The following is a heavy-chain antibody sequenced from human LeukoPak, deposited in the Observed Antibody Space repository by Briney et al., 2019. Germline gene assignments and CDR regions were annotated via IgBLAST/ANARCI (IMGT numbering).Heavy chain of an antibody. CDR3: ARDYLGFGESGFDY. D-gene: IGHD3-10*01. Sequence: GGSLRLSCAVSGFSFSDHNMNWVCQAPGKGLEWVASISSRSNYIYYADSLKGRVTVSRDNARNSLFLQMTSLRAEDTAVYYCARDYLGFGESGFDYWGQGTQVIVSS. CDR1: GFSFSDHN. CDR2: ISSRSNYI. V-gene: IGHV3-21*01. J-gene: IGHJ4*02.